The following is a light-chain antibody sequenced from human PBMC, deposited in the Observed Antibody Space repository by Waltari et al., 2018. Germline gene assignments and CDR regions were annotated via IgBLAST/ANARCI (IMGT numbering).Light chain of an antibody. CDR2: EVS. V-gene: IGLV2-14*01. Sequence: QSALTQPASVYGSTGQSIPISCTGTSSDVGGYNYVSCYPHHPGKAPELMIYEVSNRPSGVSNRFSGSKSGNTASLTISGLQAEDEADYYCSSYTSSSTLYVFGTGTKVTVL. J-gene: IGLJ1*01. CDR1: SSDVGGYNY. CDR3: SSYTSSSTLYV.